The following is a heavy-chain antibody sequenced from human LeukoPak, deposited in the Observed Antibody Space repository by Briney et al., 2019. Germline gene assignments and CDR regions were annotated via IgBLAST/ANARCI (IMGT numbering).Heavy chain of an antibody. CDR1: GGSISSGGYY. J-gene: IGHJ4*02. CDR3: ARGGVKSCFDY. D-gene: IGHD3-16*01. CDR2: IYYSGST. Sequence: SETLSLTCTVSGGSISSGGYYWSWIRQHPGKGLEWIGYIYYSGSTYYNPSLKSRVTISVDTSKNQFSLKLSSVTAADTAVYYCARGGVKSCFDYWGLGTLVTVSS. V-gene: IGHV4-31*03.